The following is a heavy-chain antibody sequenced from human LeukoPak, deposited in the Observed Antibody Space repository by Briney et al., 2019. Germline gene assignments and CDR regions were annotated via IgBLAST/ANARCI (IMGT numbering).Heavy chain of an antibody. CDR3: TRSVVTTADFGY. D-gene: IGHD2-21*02. Sequence: GGSLRLSCEGSGFTFSSYTMHWVRQAPGKGLEWVAIISYDGSDKYYADSVKGRFTISRDNSKSTLYLHLNIPRPEDTAVYYCTRSVVTTADFGYWGQGTLVTVSS. CDR1: GFTFSSYT. J-gene: IGHJ4*02. CDR2: ISYDGSDK. V-gene: IGHV3-30*04.